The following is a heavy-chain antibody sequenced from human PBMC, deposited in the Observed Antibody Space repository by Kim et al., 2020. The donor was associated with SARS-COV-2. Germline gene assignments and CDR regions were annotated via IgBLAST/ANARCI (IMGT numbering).Heavy chain of an antibody. J-gene: IGHJ4*02. D-gene: IGHD3-10*01. CDR1: GGSISSGDYY. Sequence: SETLSLTCTVSGGSISSGDYYWSWIRQPPGKGLECIGYIYYSGSTYYNPSLKSRVTISVDTSKNQFSLKLSSVTAADTAVYYCASIMVQGVIIKGDYWGQGTLVTVSS. V-gene: IGHV4-30-4*01. CDR3: ASIMVQGVIIKGDY. CDR2: IYYSGST.